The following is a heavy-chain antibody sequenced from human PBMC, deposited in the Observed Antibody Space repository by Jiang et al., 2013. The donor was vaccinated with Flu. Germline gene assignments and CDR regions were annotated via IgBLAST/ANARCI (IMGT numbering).Heavy chain of an antibody. D-gene: IGHD3-10*01. V-gene: IGHV3-21*01. CDR3: ARVNMVRGVSDYYYGMDV. J-gene: IGHJ6*02. CDR2: ISSSSSYI. CDR1: GFTFSSYS. Sequence: VQLVESGGVLVKPGGSLRLSCAASGFTFSSYSMNWVRQAPGKGLEWVSSISSSSSYIYYADSVKGRFTISRDNAKNSLYLQMNSLRAEDTAVYYCARVNMVRGVSDYYYGMDVWGQGTTVTVSS.